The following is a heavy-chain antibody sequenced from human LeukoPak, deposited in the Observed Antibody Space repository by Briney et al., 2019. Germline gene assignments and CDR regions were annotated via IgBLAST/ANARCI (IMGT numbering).Heavy chain of an antibody. CDR2: IYHSGST. D-gene: IGHD3-10*01. CDR1: GYSISSGYY. Sequence: SETLSLTCTVSGYSISSGYYWGWIRQPPGKGLEWIGSIYHSGSTYYNPSLKSRVTISVDTSKNQFSLKLSSVTAADTAVYYCARDFITMVRGVVIGRAFDIWGQGTMVTVSS. J-gene: IGHJ3*02. CDR3: ARDFITMVRGVVIGRAFDI. V-gene: IGHV4-38-2*02.